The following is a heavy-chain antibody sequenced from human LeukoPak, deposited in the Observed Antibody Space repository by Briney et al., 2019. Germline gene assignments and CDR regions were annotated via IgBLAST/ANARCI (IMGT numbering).Heavy chain of an antibody. Sequence: PSETLSLTCTVSGGSISSYYWSWIRQPPGKGLEWIGYIYYSGTTNYNPSLKSRVTISVDTSKNQFSLKLSSVTAADTAIYYCARAVSGRFDYWGQGTLVTVSS. CDR2: IYYSGTT. D-gene: IGHD6-19*01. CDR1: GGSISSYY. J-gene: IGHJ4*02. CDR3: ARAVSGRFDY. V-gene: IGHV4-59*08.